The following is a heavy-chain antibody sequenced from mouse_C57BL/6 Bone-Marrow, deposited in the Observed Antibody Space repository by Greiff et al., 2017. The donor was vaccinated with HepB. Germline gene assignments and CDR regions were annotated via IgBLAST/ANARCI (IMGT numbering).Heavy chain of an antibody. Sequence: QVHVKQSGPELVKPGASVKLSCKASGYTFTSYDINWVKQRPGQGLEWIGWIYPRDGSTKYNEKFKGKATLTVDTSSSTAYMELHSLTSEDSAVYFCARSRGGYYDYWGQGTTLTVSS. CDR3: ARSRGGYYDY. D-gene: IGHD2-3*01. CDR1: GYTFTSYD. CDR2: IYPRDGST. J-gene: IGHJ2*01. V-gene: IGHV1-85*01.